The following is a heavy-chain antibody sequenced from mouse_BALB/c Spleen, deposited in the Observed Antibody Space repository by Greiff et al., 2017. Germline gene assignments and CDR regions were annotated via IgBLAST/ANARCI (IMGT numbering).Heavy chain of an antibody. CDR1: GYAFSSYW. CDR2: IYPGDGDT. D-gene: IGHD1-2*01. V-gene: IGHV1-80*01. Sequence: QVHVKQSGAELVRPGSSVKISCKASGYAFSSYWMNWVKQRPGQGLEWIGQIYPGDGDTNYNGKFKGKATLTADKSSSTAYMQLSSLTSEDSAVYFCARNGANSLLRLDYWGQGTTLTVSS. CDR3: ARNGANSLLRLDY. J-gene: IGHJ2*01.